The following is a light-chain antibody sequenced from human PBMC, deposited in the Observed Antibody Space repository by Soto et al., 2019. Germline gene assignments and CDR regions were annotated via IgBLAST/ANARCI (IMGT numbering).Light chain of an antibody. V-gene: IGKV3-20*01. CDR1: QSVSSSY. J-gene: IGKJ1*01. Sequence: EIVLTQSPGTLSLSPGERATLSCRASQSVSSSYLAWYQQKPGQAPRLLIYGASSRATGIPDRFSSSGSGTDFTLTINRLEPEDFAVYYCQQYGGSSTWTFGQGTKVEIK. CDR2: GAS. CDR3: QQYGGSSTWT.